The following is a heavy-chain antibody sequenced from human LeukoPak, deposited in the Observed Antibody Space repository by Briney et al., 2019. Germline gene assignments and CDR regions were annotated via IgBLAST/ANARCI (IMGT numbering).Heavy chain of an antibody. V-gene: IGHV1-24*01. CDR3: ATGVTMVRGVIIPFDY. Sequence: GASVRVSCKVSGYTLTELSMHWVRQAPGKGLEWMGGFDPEDGETIYAQKFQGRVTMTEDTSTDTAYMELSSLRSEDTAVYYCATGVTMVRGVIIPFDYWGQGTLVTVSS. J-gene: IGHJ4*02. CDR1: GYTLTELS. CDR2: FDPEDGET. D-gene: IGHD3-10*01.